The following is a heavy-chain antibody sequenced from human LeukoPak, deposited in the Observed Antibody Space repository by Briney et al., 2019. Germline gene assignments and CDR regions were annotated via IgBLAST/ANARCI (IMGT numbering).Heavy chain of an antibody. J-gene: IGHJ1*01. Sequence: PGGSLRLSCAASGFTFSSYGMSWVRQAPGKGLEWVSAISGSGAETNYADSVKGRFTISRDNSKNTLYLQMNSLRAEDTAVYYCAKDLAYCGGDCYLGYPFQHWGQGTLVTVSS. D-gene: IGHD2-21*02. V-gene: IGHV3-23*01. CDR1: GFTFSSYG. CDR2: ISGSGAET. CDR3: AKDLAYCGGDCYLGYPFQH.